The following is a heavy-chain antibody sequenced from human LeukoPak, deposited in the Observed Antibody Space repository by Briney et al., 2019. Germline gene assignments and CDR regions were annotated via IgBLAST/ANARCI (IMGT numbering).Heavy chain of an antibody. CDR2: ISYDGSNK. D-gene: IGHD6-19*01. V-gene: IGHV3-30-3*01. J-gene: IGHJ4*02. CDR3: ARSPRIAVAGTPHH. CDR1: GFTFSDYY. Sequence: PGGSLRLSCAASGFTFSDYYMTWIRQAPGKGLEWVAVISYDGSNKYYADSVKGRFTISRDNSKNTLYLQMNSLRAEDTAVYYCARSPRIAVAGTPHHWGQGTLVTVSS.